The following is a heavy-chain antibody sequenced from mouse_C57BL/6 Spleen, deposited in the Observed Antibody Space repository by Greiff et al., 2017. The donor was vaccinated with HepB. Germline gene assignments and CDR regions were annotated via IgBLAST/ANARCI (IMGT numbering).Heavy chain of an antibody. CDR2: INPSNGGT. CDR3: ARGSYYSNDGYWYFDD. V-gene: IGHV1-53*01. CDR1: GYTFTSYW. Sequence: QVQLQQPGAALGKPGASVKLSCKASGYTFTSYWMHWVKQRPGQGLEWIGKINPSNGGTNYNEKFKSKATLTVDNSSSTAYMQLSSLTSEDSAVYYCARGSYYSNDGYWYFDDWGTGTTVTVSS. D-gene: IGHD2-12*01. J-gene: IGHJ1*03.